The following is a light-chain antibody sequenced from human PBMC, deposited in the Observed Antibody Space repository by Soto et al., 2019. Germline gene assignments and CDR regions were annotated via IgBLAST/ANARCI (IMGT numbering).Light chain of an antibody. CDR1: QTISNY. Sequence: DIQMTQSPSPLSASVGDRVTITCLASQTISNYLNWFQKKPGKAPRLLIYSASSLQSGVPSRFSGRGSGTEFTHTIGSRQPEDFATYYFQQNYTTPYGFGQGNKLEIK. CDR3: QQNYTTPYG. CDR2: SAS. J-gene: IGKJ2*03. V-gene: IGKV1-39*01.